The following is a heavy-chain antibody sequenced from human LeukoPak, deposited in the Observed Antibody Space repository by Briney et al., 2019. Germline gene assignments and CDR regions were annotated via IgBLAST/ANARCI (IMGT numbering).Heavy chain of an antibody. CDR3: ARGNRSSTSCYGYYYYYYMDV. V-gene: IGHV1-69*05. D-gene: IGHD2-2*01. J-gene: IGHJ6*03. Sequence: ASVKVSCKASGGTFSSYAISWVRQPPGQGLEWVWGIIPIFGTANYAQKFQGRVTITTDESTSTAYMELSSLRSEDTAVYYCARGNRSSTSCYGYYYYYYMDVWGKGTTVTVSS. CDR2: IIPIFGTA. CDR1: GGTFSSYA.